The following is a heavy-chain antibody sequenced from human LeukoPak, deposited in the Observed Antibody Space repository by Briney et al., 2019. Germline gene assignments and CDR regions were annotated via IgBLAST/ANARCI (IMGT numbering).Heavy chain of an antibody. V-gene: IGHV4-39*01. CDR3: ARKTGYYDSSGFWSYYYYYYMDV. J-gene: IGHJ6*03. CDR2: IYSSGNT. CDR1: GASISSSNYY. Sequence: PSETLSLTCAVSGASISSSNYYWGWVRQSPGKGLEWIGNIYSSGNTYYNASLKSRVTMYIDTSKNQFSLKLSSVTAADTAVYYCARKTGYYDSSGFWSYYYYYYMDVWGKGTTVTISS. D-gene: IGHD3-22*01.